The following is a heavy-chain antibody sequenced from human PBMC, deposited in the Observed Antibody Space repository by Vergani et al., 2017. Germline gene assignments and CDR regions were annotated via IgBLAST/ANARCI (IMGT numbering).Heavy chain of an antibody. V-gene: IGHV3-15*01. Sequence: EVQLVESGGGLVKPGGSLRLSCAASGFTFSNAWMSWVRQAPGKGLEWVGLIKSKTDGGTTDYAAPVKGRFTISRDDSKNTLYLKMNSLKTEDTAVYYCTTWVVIWGQGTLVTVSS. CDR3: TTWVVI. J-gene: IGHJ4*02. D-gene: IGHD2-21*01. CDR1: GFTFSNAW. CDR2: IKSKTDGGTT.